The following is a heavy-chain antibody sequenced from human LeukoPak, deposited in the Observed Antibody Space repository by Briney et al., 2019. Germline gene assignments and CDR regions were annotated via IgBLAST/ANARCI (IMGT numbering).Heavy chain of an antibody. Sequence: SETLSLTCAVYGGSFSGYYWSWIRQPPGKGLEWIGEINHSGSTNYNPSLKSRVTISVDTSKNQFSLKLSSVTAADTAVYYCARGRYCSSTSCYRGYYHYYGMDVWGQGTTVTVSS. CDR2: INHSGST. V-gene: IGHV4-34*01. J-gene: IGHJ6*02. CDR1: GGSFSGYY. D-gene: IGHD2-2*02. CDR3: ARGRYCSSTSCYRGYYHYYGMDV.